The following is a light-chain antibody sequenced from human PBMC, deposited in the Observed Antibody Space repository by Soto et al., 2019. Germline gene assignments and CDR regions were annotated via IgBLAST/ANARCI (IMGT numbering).Light chain of an antibody. Sequence: EIVLTQSPDTLSLSPGERATLSCRASQSISIYLAWYQQKPGQAPRLLIYDASNRATGIPARFSGSGSGTVFTLTISSLEPEDFAVYYCQQRRSWPPITFGQGTRLEIK. CDR3: QQRRSWPPIT. V-gene: IGKV3-11*01. CDR2: DAS. J-gene: IGKJ5*01. CDR1: QSISIY.